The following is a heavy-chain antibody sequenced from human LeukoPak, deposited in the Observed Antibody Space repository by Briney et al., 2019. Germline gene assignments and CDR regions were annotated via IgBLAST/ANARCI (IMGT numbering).Heavy chain of an antibody. CDR1: GSTFDDYA. J-gene: IGHJ3*02. CDR2: ISGDGGST. V-gene: IGHV3-43*02. CDR3: AKSGDSSGLDAFDS. D-gene: IGHD3-22*01. Sequence: QPGGSLRLSCAAYGSTFDDYAMRWVPQAPAKGLESVSLISGDGGSTYYADSVKGRFTISSDNSKNSLYLQMNSLRTEAPVLYHWAKSGDSSGLDAFDSWGQGTMVTVSS.